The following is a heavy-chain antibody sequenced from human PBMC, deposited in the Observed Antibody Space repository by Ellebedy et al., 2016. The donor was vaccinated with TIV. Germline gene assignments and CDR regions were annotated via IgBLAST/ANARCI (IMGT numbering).Heavy chain of an antibody. CDR3: ARDLRGANSPS. Sequence: ESLKISXAASGFSFGTYGMNWVRQAPGKGLEWVSGISGSDGTTYYADSMKGRFTVSRDNAENTLYLQMNSLRTEDTAVYYCARDLRGANSPSWGQGTLLTVSS. D-gene: IGHD3-10*01. CDR2: ISGSDGTT. J-gene: IGHJ4*02. CDR1: GFSFGTYG. V-gene: IGHV3-23*01.